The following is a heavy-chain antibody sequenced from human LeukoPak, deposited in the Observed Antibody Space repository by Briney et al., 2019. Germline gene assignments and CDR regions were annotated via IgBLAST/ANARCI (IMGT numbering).Heavy chain of an antibody. CDR1: GYTFTSYD. CDR2: MNPNSGNT. Sequence: GASVKVSCKASGYTFTSYDINWVRQATGQGLEWMGWMNPNSGNTGYAQKFQGRVTMTRNTSISTAYMELSSLRSEDTAVYYCARATNYDFWSGYYITSYYYYGMDVWGQGTTVTVSS. CDR3: ARATNYDFWSGYYITSYYYYGMDV. J-gene: IGHJ6*02. D-gene: IGHD3-3*01. V-gene: IGHV1-8*01.